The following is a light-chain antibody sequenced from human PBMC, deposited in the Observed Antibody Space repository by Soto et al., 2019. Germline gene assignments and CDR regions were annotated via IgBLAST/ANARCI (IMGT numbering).Light chain of an antibody. J-gene: IGKJ3*01. CDR2: WAS. Sequence: DIVMTQSPDSLAVSLGERANINCKSSQRVLYSSNNKNYLAWYQQKPGQPPKLLIYWASTRESGVPDRFSGSGSGTDFTLTISSLQAEDVAVYYCQQYYSTLFTFGPGTKVDIK. CDR3: QQYYSTLFT. CDR1: QRVLYSSNNKNY. V-gene: IGKV4-1*01.